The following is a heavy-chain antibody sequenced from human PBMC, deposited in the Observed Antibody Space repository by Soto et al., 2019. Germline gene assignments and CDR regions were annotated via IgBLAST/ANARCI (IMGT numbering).Heavy chain of an antibody. CDR2: IYPGDSDT. D-gene: IGHD3-22*01. J-gene: IGHJ3*02. Sequence: GESLKISCKGSGYSFTSYWIGWVRQMPGKGLEWMGIIYPGDSDTRYSPSFQGQVTISADKSISTAYLQWSSLKASDTAMYYCARGRPPYYYDSSGYVDAFDIWGQGTMVTVSS. V-gene: IGHV5-51*01. CDR1: GYSFTSYW. CDR3: ARGRPPYYYDSSGYVDAFDI.